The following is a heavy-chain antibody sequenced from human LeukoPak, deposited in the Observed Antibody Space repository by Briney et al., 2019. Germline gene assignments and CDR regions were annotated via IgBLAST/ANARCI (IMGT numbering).Heavy chain of an antibody. Sequence: ASETLSLTCDVSGGSIDSTNWWNWVRQPPGKGLEWIGEIHHDGRINHNPSLKSRVTLSVDKSKNQFSLRLNSVTAADTAMYYCARSHDHLWGNYPDYWGQGTLVTVSS. CDR2: IHHDGRI. V-gene: IGHV4/OR15-8*01. J-gene: IGHJ4*02. CDR3: ARSHDHLWGNYPDY. D-gene: IGHD3-16*02. CDR1: GGSIDSTNW.